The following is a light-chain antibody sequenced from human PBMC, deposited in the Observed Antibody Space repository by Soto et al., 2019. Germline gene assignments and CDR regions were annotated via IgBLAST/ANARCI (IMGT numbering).Light chain of an antibody. CDR3: QSYDSSLSVV. CDR2: GNS. J-gene: IGLJ1*01. V-gene: IGLV1-40*01. CDR1: SSNIGAGYD. Sequence: QSVLTQPPSVSGAPGQRVTISCTGSSSNIGAGYDVHWYQQLPGTAPKLLIDGNSNRPSGVPDRFSVSKSGTSASLAITGLQAEDEADYYCQSYDSSLSVVFGTGTKLTVL.